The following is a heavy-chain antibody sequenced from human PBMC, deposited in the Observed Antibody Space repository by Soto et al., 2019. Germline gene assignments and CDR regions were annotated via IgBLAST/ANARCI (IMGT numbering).Heavy chain of an antibody. Sequence: EVQLVESGGGLIPPGGSLRLSCAASGFLVNSAYMTWVRQAPGMGLEWLSMINRDGSTLYAESVKGRFTISRDNSKNRRDLHMNSLGAEDTAMYYCARSGYSFAWGYWGQGTLVIVTS. CDR3: ARSGYSFAWGY. D-gene: IGHD5-18*01. V-gene: IGHV3-53*01. J-gene: IGHJ4*02. CDR1: GFLVNSAY. CDR2: INRDGST.